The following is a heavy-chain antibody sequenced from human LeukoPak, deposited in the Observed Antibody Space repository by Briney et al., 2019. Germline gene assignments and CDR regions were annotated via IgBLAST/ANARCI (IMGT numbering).Heavy chain of an antibody. CDR2: INHSGST. Sequence: SETLSLTCAVYGGSFSGYYWSWIRQPPGKGLEWIGEINHSGSTNYNPSLKSRVTISVDTSKNQFSLKLSSVTAADTAVYYCARGRRPRTPHFDYWGQGILVTVSS. V-gene: IGHV4-34*01. CDR3: ARGRRPRTPHFDY. CDR1: GGSFSGYY. D-gene: IGHD1-14*01. J-gene: IGHJ4*02.